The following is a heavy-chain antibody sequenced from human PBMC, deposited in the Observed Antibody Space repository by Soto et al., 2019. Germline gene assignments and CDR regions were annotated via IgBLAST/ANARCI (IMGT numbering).Heavy chain of an antibody. Sequence: EVQLLESGGGLVQPGGSLRLSCAASGFTFSSYAMSWVRQAPGKGLEWVSAISGSGGSTYYADSVKGRFTISRDNSKNTLYLQMNSLSAEDTAVYYCARRYCSGGSCYYFDYWGQGTLVTVSS. CDR2: ISGSGGST. D-gene: IGHD2-15*01. J-gene: IGHJ4*02. V-gene: IGHV3-23*01. CDR1: GFTFSSYA. CDR3: ARRYCSGGSCYYFDY.